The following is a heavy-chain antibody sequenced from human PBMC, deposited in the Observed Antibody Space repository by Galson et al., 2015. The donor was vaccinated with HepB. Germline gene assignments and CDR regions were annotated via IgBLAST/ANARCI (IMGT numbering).Heavy chain of an antibody. CDR1: GGSISSSSNF. V-gene: IGHV4-39*07. Sequence: SETLSLTCSVSGGSISSSSNFWGWIRQPPGKGLEWIGSIYYNGSTYYNPSLKSRVTTSVDTSKNQLSLKVSSVTAADTALYYCASLSSHIYYYYGMDVWGQGTTVTVSS. D-gene: IGHD2-21*01. CDR3: ASLSSHIYYYYGMDV. J-gene: IGHJ6*02. CDR2: IYYNGST.